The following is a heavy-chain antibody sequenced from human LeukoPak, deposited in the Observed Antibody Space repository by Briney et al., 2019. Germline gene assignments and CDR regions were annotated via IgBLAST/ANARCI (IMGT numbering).Heavy chain of an antibody. Sequence: GASVKVPCKALGYSFTTYFLHWVRQAPGQGLEWMGIINPSSGDTSYAQKFQGRVTMTRDTSTSTVFMEVSGLRSEDTAVYYCTRDAVRGVISNYFDYWGQGTLVAVSS. CDR2: INPSSGDT. CDR3: TRDAVRGVISNYFDY. D-gene: IGHD3-10*01. CDR1: GYSFTTYF. V-gene: IGHV1-46*01. J-gene: IGHJ4*02.